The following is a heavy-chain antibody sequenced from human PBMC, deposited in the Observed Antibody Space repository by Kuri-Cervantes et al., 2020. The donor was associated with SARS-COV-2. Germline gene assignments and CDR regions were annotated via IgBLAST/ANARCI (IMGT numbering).Heavy chain of an antibody. J-gene: IGHJ3*01. Sequence: SETLSLTCTVSGGSISSSSYYWSWIRQPPGKGLEWIGEINHSGSTNYNPSLKSRVTISVDTSKNQFSLKLSSVTAEDTAVYYCARDHCSSTSCYLWGQGTMVTVSS. CDR3: ARDHCSSTSCYL. CDR2: INHSGST. CDR1: GGSISSSSYY. D-gene: IGHD2-2*01. V-gene: IGHV4-39*07.